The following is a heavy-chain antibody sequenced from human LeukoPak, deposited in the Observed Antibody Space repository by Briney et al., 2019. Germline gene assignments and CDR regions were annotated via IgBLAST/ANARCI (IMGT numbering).Heavy chain of an antibody. CDR1: GYSVCRCYY. D-gene: IGHD6-6*01. CDR3: ARDEEEYSSSSGGVGWFDP. J-gene: IGHJ5*02. Sequence: SQTLSLTCTVSGYSVCRCYYWDWIRQPPGEGLESIGCFYHSGCTSYHPSLKSRVTISVDTSKNQFSLQRSSVTAADTAVYYCARDEEEYSSSSGGVGWFDPWGQGTLVTVSS. V-gene: IGHV4-38-2*02. CDR2: FYHSGCT.